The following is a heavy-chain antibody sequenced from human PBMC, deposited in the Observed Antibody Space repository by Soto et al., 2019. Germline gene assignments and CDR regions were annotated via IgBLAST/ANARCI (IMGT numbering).Heavy chain of an antibody. D-gene: IGHD3-10*01. CDR1: GGPINNYY. V-gene: IGHV4-59*01. Sequence: PSETLSLTCTVSGGPINNYYLSWIRQSPGKGLEWIGYIYYSGTTNYNPSLKSRVTISIDRSENQFSLKVSSVTAADTAVYFCTRATYYRYYFDVWGHGTLVTVSS. J-gene: IGHJ4*01. CDR3: TRATYYRYYFDV. CDR2: IYYSGTT.